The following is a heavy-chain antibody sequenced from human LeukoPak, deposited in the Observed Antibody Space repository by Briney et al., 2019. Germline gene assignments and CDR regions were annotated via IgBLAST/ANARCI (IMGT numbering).Heavy chain of an antibody. CDR3: AKDAPCGGNFFDY. V-gene: IGHV3-30*02. CDR2: IRYDGSNK. J-gene: IGHJ4*02. CDR1: GFSFIRHL. D-gene: IGHD2-21*01. Sequence: RGSLRHSRAASGFSFIRHLMHWVRPAPGKGLERVAFIRYDGSNKYYAASVKGRLTISRDNSKSTLYLQMNSLRAEDTAVYYCAKDAPCGGNFFDYWGQGTLVTVSS.